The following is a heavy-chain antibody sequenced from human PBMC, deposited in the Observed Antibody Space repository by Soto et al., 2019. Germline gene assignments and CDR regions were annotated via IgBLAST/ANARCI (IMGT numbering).Heavy chain of an antibody. D-gene: IGHD4-17*01. CDR3: TTIIRWTYYFDS. J-gene: IGHJ4*02. CDR2: IKSKTDGGTT. Sequence: EVQLVESGGGLVKPGGSLRLSCAASGFTFSNAWMSWVRQAPGKGLEWVGRIKSKTDGGTTDYAAPVKGRFTISRDDSKNTLYLQMNSLKTEDTAVYYCTTIIRWTYYFDSWGQGTLVTVSS. V-gene: IGHV3-15*01. CDR1: GFTFSNAW.